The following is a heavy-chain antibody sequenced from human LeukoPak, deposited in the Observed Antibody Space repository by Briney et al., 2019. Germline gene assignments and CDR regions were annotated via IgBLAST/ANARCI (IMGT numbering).Heavy chain of an antibody. CDR3: AGLLSSRSDY. CDR2: IYYSGST. V-gene: IGHV4-59*01. Sequence: SETLSLTCTVSGGSISSYYWSWIRQPPGRGLEWIGYIYYSGSTNYNPSLKSRVTISVDTSKNQFSLKLSSVTAADTAVYYCAGLLSSRSDYWGQGTLVTVSS. J-gene: IGHJ4*02. CDR1: GGSISSYY. D-gene: IGHD6-6*01.